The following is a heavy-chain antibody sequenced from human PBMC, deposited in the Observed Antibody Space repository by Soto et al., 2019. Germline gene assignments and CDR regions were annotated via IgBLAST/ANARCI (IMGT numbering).Heavy chain of an antibody. Sequence: HVQLVQSGAEVKKPGASLKVSCKASGYTFISYGVSWVRQAPGQGLEWLGWISPYNGNTIYAQKFRGRITMTTDTSTSTVYMDLRSLRTDDTAVYYCARDQTKWLTDAFDIWGQGTMVVVSS. D-gene: IGHD5-12*01. CDR3: ARDQTKWLTDAFDI. CDR1: GYTFISYG. V-gene: IGHV1-18*01. J-gene: IGHJ3*02. CDR2: ISPYNGNT.